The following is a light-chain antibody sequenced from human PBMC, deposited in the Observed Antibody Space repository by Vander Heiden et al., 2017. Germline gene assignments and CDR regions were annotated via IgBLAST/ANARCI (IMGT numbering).Light chain of an antibody. Sequence: EIVLTQSPATLSLSPGERATLSCRASQSVSSYLAWYQQKPGQAPRLLIYDASNRATGIPARFSGSGSGTDFTLTISSLEPEDFAVYYCQQRSNWPPITLGKGTRLEIK. V-gene: IGKV3-11*01. CDR1: QSVSSY. CDR3: QQRSNWPPIT. J-gene: IGKJ5*01. CDR2: DAS.